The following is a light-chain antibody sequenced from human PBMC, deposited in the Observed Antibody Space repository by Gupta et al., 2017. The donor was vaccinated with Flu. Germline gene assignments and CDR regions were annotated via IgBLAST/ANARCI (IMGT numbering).Light chain of an antibody. V-gene: IGKV3-11*01. CDR3: QQRSGLPMYT. CDR2: DAS. Sequence: EFASTHPPATLSLSPGDRAILSCRGSQSVNIYLAWYQQKPGQPPRLLMFDASKRAAGIPDRFSGSGSGTDFTLTISTLEPEDFAVYYCQQRSGLPMYTFGQGTKLE. CDR1: QSVNIY. J-gene: IGKJ2*01.